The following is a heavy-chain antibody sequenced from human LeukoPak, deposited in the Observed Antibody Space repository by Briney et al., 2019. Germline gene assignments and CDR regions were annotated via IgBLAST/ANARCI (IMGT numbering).Heavy chain of an antibody. J-gene: IGHJ3*02. Sequence: PGGSLRLSCSASGFTFSTFPMHWVRQAPAKGLEYFSAISRNGDTTYYADSVKGRFTISRDNSKNTPYLQMSSLRPEDTAVYYCVKALTDDAFDIWGQGTMVTVSS. V-gene: IGHV3-64D*06. CDR2: ISRNGDTT. CDR3: VKALTDDAFDI. CDR1: GFTFSTFP.